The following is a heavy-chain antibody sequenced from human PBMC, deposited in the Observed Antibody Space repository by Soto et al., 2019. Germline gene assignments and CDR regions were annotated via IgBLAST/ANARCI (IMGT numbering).Heavy chain of an antibody. D-gene: IGHD6-19*01. J-gene: IGHJ4*02. Sequence: QVQLVESGGGVVQPGGSLRVSCAASGFSFSSYAMHWVRQAPGKGLERVAGISYDASNKYYADSVKGRFTVSRDNSKNNLYLQMNSLRVEDTAVYHCAKDLWPERGSGSHLDYWGQGTLVTVSS. CDR2: ISYDASNK. CDR1: GFSFSSYA. V-gene: IGHV3-30*18. CDR3: AKDLWPERGSGSHLDY.